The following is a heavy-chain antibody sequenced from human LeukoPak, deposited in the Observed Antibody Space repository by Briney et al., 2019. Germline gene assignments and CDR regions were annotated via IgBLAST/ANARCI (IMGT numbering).Heavy chain of an antibody. Sequence: GGSLRLSCAASGFTFSTYWMHWVRQAPGKGLVWVSRINTDGSSTTYADSVRGRFTISRDNSKNTLYLQMNSLRAEDTAVYYCAKTGPTVTNFDYWAREPWSPSPQ. D-gene: IGHD4-17*01. V-gene: IGHV3-74*01. CDR2: INTDGSST. J-gene: IGHJ4*02. CDR3: AKTGPTVTNFDY. CDR1: GFTFSTYW.